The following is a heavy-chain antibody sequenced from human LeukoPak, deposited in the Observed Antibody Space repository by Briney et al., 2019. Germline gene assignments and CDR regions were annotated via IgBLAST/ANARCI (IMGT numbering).Heavy chain of an antibody. J-gene: IGHJ3*02. CDR3: ASPEYSYGFNDAFDI. D-gene: IGHD5-18*01. CDR2: ISSSSSYI. Sequence: GESLKISCKGSGYSFTSYWIGWVRQAPGKGLEWVSSISSSSSYIYYADSVKGRFTISRDNAKNSLYLQMNSLRAEDTAVYYCASPEYSYGFNDAFDIWGQGTMVTVSS. V-gene: IGHV3-21*01. CDR1: GYSFTSYW.